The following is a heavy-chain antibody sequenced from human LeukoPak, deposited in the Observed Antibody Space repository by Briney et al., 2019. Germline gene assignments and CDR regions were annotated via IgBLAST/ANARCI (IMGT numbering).Heavy chain of an antibody. CDR2: IKSKTDGGTT. V-gene: IGHV3-15*01. Sequence: GGSLRLSCAASGFTLSSSEMNWVRQAPGKGLEWVGRIKSKTDGGTTDYAAPVKGRFTISRDDSKNTLYLQMNSLKTEDTAVYYCTTDLTYYYGSWSYRVDYWGQGTLVTVSS. D-gene: IGHD3-10*01. CDR1: GFTLSSSE. CDR3: TTDLTYYYGSWSYRVDY. J-gene: IGHJ4*02.